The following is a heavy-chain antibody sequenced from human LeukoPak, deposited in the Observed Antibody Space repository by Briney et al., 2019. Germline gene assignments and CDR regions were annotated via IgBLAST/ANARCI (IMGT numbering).Heavy chain of an antibody. CDR2: ISSGGGSTT. Sequence: GGSLRLSCAASGFTFSDYYKSWVRQAPGKGMEWISYISSGGGSTTFYPDSVRRRFTISRHNAKSSLFLHMISLTAEDTAVYCCSRDRSSDGTVWGQVTLVTVSS. CDR3: SRDRSSDGTV. CDR1: GFTFSDYY. J-gene: IGHJ4*02. D-gene: IGHD2-8*02. V-gene: IGHV3-11*04.